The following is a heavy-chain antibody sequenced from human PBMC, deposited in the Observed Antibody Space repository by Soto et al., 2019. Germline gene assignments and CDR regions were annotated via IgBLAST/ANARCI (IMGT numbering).Heavy chain of an antibody. Sequence: QVHLVESGGGVVQPGRSLRLSCVASGFSFSDSGMHWVRQAPGKGLEWVAAISYDGSNKYYADSVNDRFTISRDNSKKSLYTKIRRLRVEDKAVYDWAKSLRYCLRSSGALEALAVWGQGTLVSVSS. CDR2: ISYDGSNK. CDR1: GFSFSDSG. V-gene: IGHV3-30*18. J-gene: IGHJ3*01. D-gene: IGHD6-25*01. CDR3: AKSLRYCLRSSGALEALAV.